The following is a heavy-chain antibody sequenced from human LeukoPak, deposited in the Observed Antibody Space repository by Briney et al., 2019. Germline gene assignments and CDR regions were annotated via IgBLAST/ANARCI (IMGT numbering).Heavy chain of an antibody. CDR2: ISPYNENR. J-gene: IGHJ5*02. D-gene: IGHD1-26*01. Sequence: ASVKVSCKASGYTFIRNGISWVRQAPGQGLEWMGWISPYNENRKYLQKLQGRVTLSTDTSTSTAYMELRSLTSDDTAVYYCARDNSVGDVAWWFDPWGQGTLVTVSS. V-gene: IGHV1-18*01. CDR3: ARDNSVGDVAWWFDP. CDR1: GYTFIRNG.